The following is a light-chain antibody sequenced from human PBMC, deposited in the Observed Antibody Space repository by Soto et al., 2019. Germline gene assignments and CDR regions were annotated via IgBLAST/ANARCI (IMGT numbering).Light chain of an antibody. CDR3: SSYTTSSTVV. Sequence: QSALTQPASVSGSPGQSITISCTGTSSDVGAYGYVSWYQQHPGKAPKLMIYEVSYRPSGVSNRFSGSKSGNAASLTISGLQAEDEADYYCSSYTTSSTVVFGVGTKLTVL. CDR1: SSDVGAYGY. CDR2: EVS. V-gene: IGLV2-14*01. J-gene: IGLJ2*01.